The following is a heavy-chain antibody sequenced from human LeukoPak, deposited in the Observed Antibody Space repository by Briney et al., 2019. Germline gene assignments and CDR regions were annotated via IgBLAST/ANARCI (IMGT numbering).Heavy chain of an antibody. Sequence: TSETLSLTCTVSGGSVSSGSYYWSWIRQPPGEGLEWIGYIYYSGSTNYNPSLKSRVTISVDTSKNQFSLKLSSVTAADTAVYYCARVGTVTTRRAFDIWGQGTMVTVSS. CDR3: ARVGTVTTRRAFDI. CDR2: IYYSGST. J-gene: IGHJ3*02. CDR1: GGSVSSGSYY. V-gene: IGHV4-61*01. D-gene: IGHD4-17*01.